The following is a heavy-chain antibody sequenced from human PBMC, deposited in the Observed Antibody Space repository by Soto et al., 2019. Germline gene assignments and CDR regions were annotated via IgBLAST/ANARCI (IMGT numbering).Heavy chain of an antibody. CDR3: ARDRITMVRGVIRYYYYYYGMDV. Sequence: QVQLVQSGAEVKKPGASVKVSCKASGYTFTSYYMHWVRQAPGQGLEWMGIINPSGGSTSYEQKFQGRVTMTRDKSTSTVYMELSSLRSEDTAVYYCARDRITMVRGVIRYYYYYYGMDVWGQGTTVTVSS. CDR1: GYTFTSYY. V-gene: IGHV1-46*01. D-gene: IGHD3-10*01. CDR2: INPSGGST. J-gene: IGHJ6*02.